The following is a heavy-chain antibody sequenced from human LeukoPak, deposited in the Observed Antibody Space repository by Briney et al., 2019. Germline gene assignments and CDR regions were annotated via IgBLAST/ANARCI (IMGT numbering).Heavy chain of an antibody. D-gene: IGHD3-9*01. CDR3: ARDRHLLRYFDWLRTGDY. J-gene: IGHJ4*02. CDR1: GFTFSSYS. V-gene: IGHV3-21*01. Sequence: GGSLRLFCAASGFTFSSYSMNWVRQAPGKGLEWVSSISSSSSYIYYADSVKGRFTISRDNAKNSLYLQMNSLRAEDTAVYYCARDRHLLRYFDWLRTGDYWGQGTLVTVSS. CDR2: ISSSSSYI.